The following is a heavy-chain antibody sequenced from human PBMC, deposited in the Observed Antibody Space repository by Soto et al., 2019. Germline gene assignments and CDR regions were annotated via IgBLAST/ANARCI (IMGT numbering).Heavy chain of an antibody. V-gene: IGHV1-8*01. Sequence: ASVKVSCKASGYTFTSYDINWVRQATGQGLEWMGWMNPNSGNTGYAQKFQGRVTMTRNTSISTAYMELSSLRSEDTAVYYCARGLYCSGGSCYSVAFDIWGQGTMVT. CDR2: MNPNSGNT. D-gene: IGHD2-15*01. CDR3: ARGLYCSGGSCYSVAFDI. CDR1: GYTFTSYD. J-gene: IGHJ3*02.